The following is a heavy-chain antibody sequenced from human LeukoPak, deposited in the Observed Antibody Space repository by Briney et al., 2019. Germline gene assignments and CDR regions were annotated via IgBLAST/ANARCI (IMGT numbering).Heavy chain of an antibody. CDR2: INHSGST. CDR1: GGSLSHYY. J-gene: IGHJ4*02. Sequence: PSETLSLTCAVYGGSLSHYYWSWIRQPPGKGREWIGEINHSGSTNCNPSLKSRVTISVDTSKNQFSLKLSSVTAADTAVYYCARGEVAVAGTDFDYWGQGTLVTVSS. V-gene: IGHV4-34*01. D-gene: IGHD6-19*01. CDR3: ARGEVAVAGTDFDY.